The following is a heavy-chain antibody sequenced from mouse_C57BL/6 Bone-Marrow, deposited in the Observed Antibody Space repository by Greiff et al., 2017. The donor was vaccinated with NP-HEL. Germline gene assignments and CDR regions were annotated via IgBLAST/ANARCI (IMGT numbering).Heavy chain of an antibody. CDR2: IYPGSGNT. Sequence: QVQLQQSGAELVRPGASVKLSCKASGYTFTDYYINWVKQRPGQGLEWIARIYPGSGNTYYNEKFKGKATLTAEKSSSTAYMQLSSLTSEDSAVYFCAREVLRSYAMDYWGQGTSVTVSS. V-gene: IGHV1-76*01. J-gene: IGHJ4*01. CDR1: GYTFTDYY. D-gene: IGHD1-1*01. CDR3: AREVLRSYAMDY.